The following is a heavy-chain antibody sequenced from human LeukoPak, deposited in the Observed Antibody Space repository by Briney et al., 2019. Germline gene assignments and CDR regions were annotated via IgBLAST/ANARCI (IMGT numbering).Heavy chain of an antibody. CDR3: ARVSQWLVPY. CDR1: GFTFSDYY. V-gene: IGHV3-11*05. D-gene: IGHD6-19*01. CDR2: ISSTSSYI. J-gene: IGHJ4*02. Sequence: KPGGSLRLSCAASGFTFSDYYMSWIRQAPGKGLEWVSYISSTSSYINYADSVKGRFTISRDNAKNSLFLQMNSLRAEDTAAYYCARVSQWLVPYWGQGTLVTVSS.